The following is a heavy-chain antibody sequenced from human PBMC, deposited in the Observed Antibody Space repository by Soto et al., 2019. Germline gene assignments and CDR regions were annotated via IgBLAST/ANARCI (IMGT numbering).Heavy chain of an antibody. J-gene: IGHJ6*02. CDR1: GYSFTTYA. CDR2: INGGNGNT. V-gene: IGHV1-3*01. Sequence: QVQVVQSGAEVKKPGASVKISCKASGYSFTTYAMHWVRQAPGQRLEWMAWINGGNGNTKYSQKFQDRVTITRETSANIAYMELSSLRSEDSAVYYCARGKGMEENYYYHGMDVWGQGTTVSVSS. D-gene: IGHD1-1*01. CDR3: ARGKGMEENYYYHGMDV.